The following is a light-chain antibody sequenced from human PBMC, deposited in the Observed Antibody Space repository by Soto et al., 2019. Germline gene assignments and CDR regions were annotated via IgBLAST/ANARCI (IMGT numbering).Light chain of an antibody. Sequence: DIVMTQSPLSLPVTPGEPASISCRSSQSLLHGNGYNYLDWYLQKPGQSPQLLIYLGSNRASGVPGRFSGSGSSTDFTLKISRVEAEDVGIYYCMQALQTPYTFGQGTKLEVK. CDR3: MQALQTPYT. CDR1: QSLLHGNGYNY. J-gene: IGKJ2*01. CDR2: LGS. V-gene: IGKV2-28*01.